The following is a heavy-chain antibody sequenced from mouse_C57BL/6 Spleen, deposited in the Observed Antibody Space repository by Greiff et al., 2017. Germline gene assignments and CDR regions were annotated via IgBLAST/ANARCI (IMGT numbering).Heavy chain of an antibody. CDR3: ARQGNDYDEGYFDV. CDR2: ISNGGGST. D-gene: IGHD2-4*01. Sequence: EVMLVESGGGLVQPGGSLKLSCAASGFTFSDYYMYWVRQTPEKRLEWVAYISNGGGSTYYPDTVKGRFTISRDNAKNTLYLQMSRLKSEDTAMYYCARQGNDYDEGYFDVWGTGTTVTVSS. CDR1: GFTFSDYY. V-gene: IGHV5-12*01. J-gene: IGHJ1*03.